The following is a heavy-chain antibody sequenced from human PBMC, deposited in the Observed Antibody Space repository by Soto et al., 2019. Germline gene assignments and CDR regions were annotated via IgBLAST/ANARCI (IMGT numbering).Heavy chain of an antibody. CDR3: ARDSSLYYDSSGPLDY. D-gene: IGHD3-22*01. CDR1: VFTFSSYG. J-gene: IGHJ4*02. CDR2: IWYDGSNK. Sequence: PGGSLRLSCAASVFTFSSYGMHWVRQAPGKGLEWVAVIWYDGSNKYYADSVKGRFTISRDNSKNTLYLQMNSLRAEDTAVYYCARDSSLYYDSSGPLDYWGQGTLVTVPS. V-gene: IGHV3-33*01.